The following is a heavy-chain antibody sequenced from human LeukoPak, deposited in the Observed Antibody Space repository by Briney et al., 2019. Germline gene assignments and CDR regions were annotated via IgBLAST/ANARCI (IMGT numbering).Heavy chain of an antibody. CDR1: GGSISSSSYY. CDR2: IYYSGST. J-gene: IGHJ4*02. Sequence: SETLSLTCTVSGGSISSSSYYWGWIRQPPGKGLEWIGSIYYSGSTNYNPSLKSRVTISVDTSKNQFSLKLSSVTAADTAVYYCARLRHSSSGFDYWGQGTLVTVSS. D-gene: IGHD6-13*01. V-gene: IGHV4-39*07. CDR3: ARLRHSSSGFDY.